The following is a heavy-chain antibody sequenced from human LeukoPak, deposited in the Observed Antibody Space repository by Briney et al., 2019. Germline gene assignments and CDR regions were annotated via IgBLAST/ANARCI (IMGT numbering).Heavy chain of an antibody. J-gene: IGHJ3*02. CDR2: INPSGGST. V-gene: IGHV1-46*01. CDR3: AXXXXXXAKGDDAFDI. CDR1: GYTFTSYY. D-gene: IGHD3-16*01. Sequence: GASVKVSCKASGYTFTSYYMHWVRQAPGQGLEWMGIINPSGGSTSYAQKFQGRVTMTRDTSTSTVYMELSSLRSEAPAVYYFAXXXXXXAKGDDAFDIWGQGTMVTVSS.